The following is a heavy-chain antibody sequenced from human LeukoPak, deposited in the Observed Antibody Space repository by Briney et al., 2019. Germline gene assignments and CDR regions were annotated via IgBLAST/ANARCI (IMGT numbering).Heavy chain of an antibody. Sequence: GGSLRLSCAASGFTFSSYAMHWVRQAPGKGLEWVAVISYDGSNKCYADSVKGRFTISRDNAKNTLYLQMNSLRAEDTAVYYCARGRSITETTWIYYWGQGTLVTVSS. CDR1: GFTFSSYA. CDR2: ISYDGSNK. J-gene: IGHJ4*02. D-gene: IGHD1-7*01. V-gene: IGHV3-30-3*01. CDR3: ARGRSITETTWIYY.